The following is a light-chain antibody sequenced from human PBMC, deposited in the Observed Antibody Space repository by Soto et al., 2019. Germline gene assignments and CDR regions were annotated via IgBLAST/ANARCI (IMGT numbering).Light chain of an antibody. CDR1: QSISSW. CDR3: QQCSSYPWT. V-gene: IGKV1-5*01. CDR2: DAS. J-gene: IGKJ1*01. Sequence: DIQMTQFPSSLSASVGDTVTINCRANQSISSWLAWYQQKPGQTPKLLIYDASTLETGVPSRFAGSEAETEFTLTISGLQPDEFATYYCQQCSSYPWTFGQGTSVEIK.